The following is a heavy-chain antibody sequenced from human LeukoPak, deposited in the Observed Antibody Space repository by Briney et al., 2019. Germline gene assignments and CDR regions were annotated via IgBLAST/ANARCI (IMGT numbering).Heavy chain of an antibody. J-gene: IGHJ4*02. CDR1: GGSISSYY. V-gene: IGHV4-59*12. CDR3: ARVAYYDSSGYEGDRG. D-gene: IGHD3-22*01. CDR2: IYYSGST. Sequence: SETLSLTCTVSGGSISSYYWSWIRQPPGKGLEWIGYIYYSGSTNYNPSLKSRVTISVDTSKNQFSLKLSSVTAADTAVYYCARVAYYDSSGYEGDRGWGQGTLVTVSS.